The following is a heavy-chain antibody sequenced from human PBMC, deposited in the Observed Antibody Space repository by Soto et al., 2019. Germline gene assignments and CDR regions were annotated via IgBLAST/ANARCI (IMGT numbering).Heavy chain of an antibody. J-gene: IGHJ4*01. CDR1: CVSMCYGDFT. D-gene: IGHD5-12*01. CDR3: ARGAGYDPFDY. CDR2: ISRPDNP. V-gene: IGHV4-30-2*06. Sequence: SEALSLLCKASCVSMCYGDFTTICIRRSSWKGLVWIGYISRPDNPYFHPSFKSRVTMSIDRSRNQFYLNLSSMTAADRAVYYGARGAGYDPFDYWGHGTLVTVSS.